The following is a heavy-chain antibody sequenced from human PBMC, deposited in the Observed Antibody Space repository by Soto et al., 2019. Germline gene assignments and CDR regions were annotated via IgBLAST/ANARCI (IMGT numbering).Heavy chain of an antibody. CDR2: ISAYNGNT. CDR1: GYPFTSYG. V-gene: IGHV1-18*01. Sequence: QVQLVQSGAEVKKPGASVTVSCKASGYPFTSYGITWVRQAPGQGLEWMGWISAYNGNTNYAQKLQGRVTMTTDTSTSTAYMELRSLRSDDTAVYYCARDLNGDYGFRYWYFDLWGRGTLVTVSS. J-gene: IGHJ2*01. CDR3: ARDLNGDYGFRYWYFDL. D-gene: IGHD4-17*01.